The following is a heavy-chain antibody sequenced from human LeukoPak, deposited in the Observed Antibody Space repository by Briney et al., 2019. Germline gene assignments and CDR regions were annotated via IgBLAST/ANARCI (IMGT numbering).Heavy chain of an antibody. D-gene: IGHD1/OR15-1a*01. Sequence: GGSLRLSCAASGFTFSSFSMNWVRQAPGKGLEWVSYISSSGSTIYYADSVKGRFTISRDNAKNSLYLQMNSLRDEDTAVYYCARETTVLRPSFDYWGQGTLVTVSS. J-gene: IGHJ4*02. V-gene: IGHV3-48*02. CDR3: ARETTVLRPSFDY. CDR2: ISSSGSTI. CDR1: GFTFSSFS.